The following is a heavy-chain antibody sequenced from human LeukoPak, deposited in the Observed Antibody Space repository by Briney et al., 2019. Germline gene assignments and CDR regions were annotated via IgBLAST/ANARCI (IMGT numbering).Heavy chain of an antibody. D-gene: IGHD1-7*01. V-gene: IGHV4-38-2*02. CDR2: IYHSGTT. CDR1: GSSISSGYY. CDR3: ARGQEGNYGYYYYYMDV. Sequence: SETLSLTCTVSGSSISSGYYWGWIRQPPGKGLEWIGTIYHSGTTYYNPSLKSRVTISVDTSTNHVSLHLRSVTAADTAVYYCARGQEGNYGYYYYYMDVWGKGTTVTVSS. J-gene: IGHJ6*03.